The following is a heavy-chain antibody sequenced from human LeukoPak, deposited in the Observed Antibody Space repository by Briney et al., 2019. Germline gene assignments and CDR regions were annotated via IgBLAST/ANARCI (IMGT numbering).Heavy chain of an antibody. V-gene: IGHV3-21*01. J-gene: IGHJ6*03. D-gene: IGHD1-26*01. CDR1: GFTFSSYE. CDR2: ISSSSIYI. Sequence: GGSLRLSCAASGFTFSSYEMNWVRQAPGKGLEWVSSISSSSIYIYYADSVKGRFTISRDNAKNSLYLQMNSLGPEDTAVYYCARDPYSGNYGNYYYYYMDVWGKGTTVTISS. CDR3: ARDPYSGNYGNYYYYYMDV.